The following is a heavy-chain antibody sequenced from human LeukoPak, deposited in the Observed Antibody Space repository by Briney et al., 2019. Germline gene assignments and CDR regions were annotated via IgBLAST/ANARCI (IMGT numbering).Heavy chain of an antibody. CDR1: GFTFSNAW. V-gene: IGHV3-30*02. CDR2: IRYDGSNK. Sequence: GGSLRLSCAASGFTFSNAWMSWVRQAPGKGLEWVTFIRYDGSNKYYTDSVKGRFTISRDNSKNTLYLQMDSLRAEDTAVYYCARDYDFWSGYYSPTRGYFGYWGQGTLVTVSS. CDR3: ARDYDFWSGYYSPTRGYFGY. D-gene: IGHD3-3*01. J-gene: IGHJ4*02.